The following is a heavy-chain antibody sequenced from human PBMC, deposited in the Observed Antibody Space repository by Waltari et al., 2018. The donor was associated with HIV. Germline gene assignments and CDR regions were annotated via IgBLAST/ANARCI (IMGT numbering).Heavy chain of an antibody. CDR1: GVTFSSYV. J-gene: IGHJ6*02. CDR3: ARPTKENFYYYGMDV. V-gene: IGHV3-23*01. Sequence: EVELLESGGGLAQPGGSLRGSCAASGVTFSSYVIKGVRQDPGEGLQWVSYITDSGVTTCYADSVKGRFTISRDNSKSTLYLQMNSLRAEDTAVYYCARPTKENFYYYGMDVWGQGTTVTVSS. CDR2: ITDSGVTT. D-gene: IGHD2-8*01.